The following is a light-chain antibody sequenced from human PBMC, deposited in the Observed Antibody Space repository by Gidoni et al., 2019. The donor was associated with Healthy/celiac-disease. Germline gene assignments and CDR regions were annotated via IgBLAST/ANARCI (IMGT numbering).Light chain of an antibody. CDR1: QSVSSY. CDR3: QQRSNWPRGIT. V-gene: IGKV3-11*01. J-gene: IGKJ5*01. Sequence: EMVLRQSPATLSLSPGERATLSCRASQSVSSYLAWYQQKPGQAPRLRIYDAANRATGIPARCSGSWSGTDFTLTISSLEPEDFAVYYCQQRSNWPRGITFGQGTRLEIK. CDR2: DAA.